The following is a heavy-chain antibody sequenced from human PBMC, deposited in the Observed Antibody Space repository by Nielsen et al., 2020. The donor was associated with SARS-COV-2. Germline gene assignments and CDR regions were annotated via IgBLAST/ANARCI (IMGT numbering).Heavy chain of an antibody. Sequence: RQAPGKGLEWIGYIYYSGSTNYNPSLKSRVTISVDTSKNQFSLKLSSVTAADTAVYYCARGRNDFWSGYYSPTRALSRGWYVWGQGTTVTVSS. CDR3: ARGRNDFWSGYYSPTRALSRGWYV. CDR2: IYYSGST. D-gene: IGHD3-3*01. V-gene: IGHV4-59*12. J-gene: IGHJ6*02.